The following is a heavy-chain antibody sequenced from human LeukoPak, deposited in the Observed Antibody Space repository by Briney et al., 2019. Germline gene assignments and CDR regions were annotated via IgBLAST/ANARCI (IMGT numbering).Heavy chain of an antibody. Sequence: GGSLRLSCAASGFTFSDYYMTWIRQAPGKGLEWVSLISGSNTYTNYADSVKGRFTISRDNAKNSLSLQMNSLRAEDTAVYYCARGSQQLDPWGQGTLVTVSS. J-gene: IGHJ5*02. CDR1: GFTFSDYY. V-gene: IGHV3-11*05. D-gene: IGHD4-11*01. CDR3: ARGSQQLDP. CDR2: ISGSNTYT.